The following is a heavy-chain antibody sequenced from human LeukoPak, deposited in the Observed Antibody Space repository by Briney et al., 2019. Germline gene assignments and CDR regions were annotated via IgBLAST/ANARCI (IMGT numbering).Heavy chain of an antibody. CDR2: ISPSGGST. CDR1: GYTFTSNY. Sequence: GASVKVSCKAFGYTFTSNYMHWVRQAPGQGPEWMGVISPSGGSTTYAQKFQGRVTITADKSTSTAYMELSSLRSEDTAVYYCATLCCGSYYMDVWGKGTTVTVSS. J-gene: IGHJ6*03. V-gene: IGHV1-46*01. D-gene: IGHD2-15*01. CDR3: ATLCCGSYYMDV.